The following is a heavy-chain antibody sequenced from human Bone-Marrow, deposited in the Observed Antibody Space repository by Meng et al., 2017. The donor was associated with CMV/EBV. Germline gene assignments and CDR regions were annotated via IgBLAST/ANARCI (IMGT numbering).Heavy chain of an antibody. Sequence: GGSLRLSCAASGFTVSSHYMSWVRQSPDKGLEWVSIVYGGGGTAYADSVKGRFTISRDNSKNTLYLQMNSLRAEDTAVYYCARVLGGATATGYWGQGTLVTFSS. D-gene: IGHD1-26*01. CDR3: ARVLGGATATGY. CDR1: GFTVSSHY. CDR2: VYGGGGT. V-gene: IGHV3-53*05. J-gene: IGHJ4*02.